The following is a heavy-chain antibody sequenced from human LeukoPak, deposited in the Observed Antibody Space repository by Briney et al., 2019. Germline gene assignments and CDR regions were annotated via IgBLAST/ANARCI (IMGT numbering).Heavy chain of an antibody. CDR1: GFTFSSYG. Sequence: GGSLRLSCAASGFTFSSYGMHWVRQAPGKGLEWVAVISYDGSNKYYADSVKGRFTISRDNSKNTLYLQMNSLRAEDTAVYYCAKGGGHMATHFDYWGQGTLVTVSS. V-gene: IGHV3-30*18. J-gene: IGHJ4*02. CDR3: AKGGGHMATHFDY. CDR2: ISYDGSNK. D-gene: IGHD2-21*01.